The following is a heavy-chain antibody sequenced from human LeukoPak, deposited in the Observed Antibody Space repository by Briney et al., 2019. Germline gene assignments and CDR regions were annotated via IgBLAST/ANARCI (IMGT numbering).Heavy chain of an antibody. V-gene: IGHV3-21*01. Sequence: GFLRLSCVASGFTLSSYSMNWVRPAPGQGLEWVSCISSSSSYIYYADSVKGRFTISRDNAKNSLYLQMNNLRAEDTAVYYCASSFDYWGQGTLVTVSS. CDR3: ASSFDY. CDR1: GFTLSSYS. CDR2: ISSSSSYI. J-gene: IGHJ4*02.